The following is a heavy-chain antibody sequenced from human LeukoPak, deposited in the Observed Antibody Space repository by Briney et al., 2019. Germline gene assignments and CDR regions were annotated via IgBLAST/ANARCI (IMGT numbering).Heavy chain of an antibody. V-gene: IGHV4-31*03. J-gene: IGHJ6*03. CDR2: IYYSGST. D-gene: IGHD2-21*02. CDR1: GGSISSGGYY. CDR3: ARVGIVVVTAAPSTTELGDYYYYMDV. Sequence: SQTLSLTCTVSGGSISSGGYYWSWIRQHPGKGLEWIGYIYYSGSTYYNPSLKSRVTISVDTSKNQFSLKLSSVTAADTAVYYCARVGIVVVTAAPSTTELGDYYYYMDVWGKGTTVTVSS.